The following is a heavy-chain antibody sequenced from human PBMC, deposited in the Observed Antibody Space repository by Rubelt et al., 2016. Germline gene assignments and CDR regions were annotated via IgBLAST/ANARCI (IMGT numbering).Heavy chain of an antibody. D-gene: IGHD3-22*01. CDR1: SYS. CDR3: TRVLDYYDSSGYYYSPFY. Sequence: SYSMNWVRQAPGKGLEWVSSISSSSSYIYYADSVKGRFTISRDNAKNSLYLQMNSLRAEDTAVYYCTRVLDYYDSSGYYYSPFYWGQGTLVTVSS. J-gene: IGHJ4*02. V-gene: IGHV3-21*01. CDR2: ISSSSSYI.